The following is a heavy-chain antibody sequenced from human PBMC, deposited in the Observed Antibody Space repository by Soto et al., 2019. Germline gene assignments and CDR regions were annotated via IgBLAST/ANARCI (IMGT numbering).Heavy chain of an antibody. CDR1: GFTFSHYG. Sequence: QVQLVESGGGVVQPGRSLRLSCAASGFTFSHYGIHWVRQAPGKGLEWVAVISYDGRNTYYADYVKGRFTICRDNSKNTLYLQMSSRRAEDTAVYYCAKGKSSYDSSGYYPFDYWGQGALVTVSS. CDR2: ISYDGRNT. J-gene: IGHJ4*02. CDR3: AKGKSSYDSSGYYPFDY. V-gene: IGHV3-30*18. D-gene: IGHD3-22*01.